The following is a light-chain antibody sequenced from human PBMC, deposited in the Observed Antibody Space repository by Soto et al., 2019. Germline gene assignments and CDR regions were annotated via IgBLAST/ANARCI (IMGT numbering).Light chain of an antibody. J-gene: IGKJ1*01. V-gene: IGKV1-5*03. CDR3: QHYNSYSEA. CDR1: QTISSW. CDR2: KAS. Sequence: DIPMTQSPSTLSGSVGDRVTITCRASQTISSWLAWYQQKPGKAPKLLIYKASTLKSGVPSRFSGSVSGTEFTLPISSLQPDDFATYYCQHYNSYSEAFGQGTTVELK.